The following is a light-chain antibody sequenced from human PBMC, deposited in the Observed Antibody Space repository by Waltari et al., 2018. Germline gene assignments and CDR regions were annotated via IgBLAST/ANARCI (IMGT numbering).Light chain of an antibody. CDR1: SSDVGIYNY. CDR2: EVN. CDR3: SSYAGGNKFV. V-gene: IGLV2-8*01. J-gene: IGLJ1*01. Sequence: QSALTQPPSASGSPGQSVTISRTGTSSDVGIYNYVSWYQQYPGKAPKVMIYEVNKRPSGVPDRFSGSKFGNTASLTVSGLQAEDEADYYCSSYAGGNKFVFGTGTKVTVL.